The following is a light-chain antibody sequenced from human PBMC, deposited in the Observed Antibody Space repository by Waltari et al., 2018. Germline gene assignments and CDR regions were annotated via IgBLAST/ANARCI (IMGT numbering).Light chain of an antibody. Sequence: EIVMTPSPASLSVSLGERATLSCRASQSVSSNLAWYQQKPGQAPRLLIHGASTRATDIPARFSGSGSGTEFTLTISSLQSEDFAIYYCQQYNNWPVWTFGQGTKVEIK. CDR3: QQYNNWPVWT. J-gene: IGKJ1*01. V-gene: IGKV3-15*01. CDR1: QSVSSN. CDR2: GAS.